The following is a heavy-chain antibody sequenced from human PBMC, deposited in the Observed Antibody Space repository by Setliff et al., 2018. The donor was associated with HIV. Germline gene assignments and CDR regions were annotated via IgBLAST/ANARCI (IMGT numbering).Heavy chain of an antibody. V-gene: IGHV3-15*01. CDR3: TREIRDGYPRSSN. CDR1: GFTFNNAW. CDR2: IKSKTDGGTT. D-gene: IGHD3-10*01. Sequence: GGSLRLSCAASGFTFNNAWVTWVRQAPGQGLEWVGHIKSKTDGGTTDYAAPVKGRFTISGDDSKSTLYLQLTTLRTEDTGFYFCTREIRDGYPRSSNWGQGTLVTVSS. J-gene: IGHJ4*02.